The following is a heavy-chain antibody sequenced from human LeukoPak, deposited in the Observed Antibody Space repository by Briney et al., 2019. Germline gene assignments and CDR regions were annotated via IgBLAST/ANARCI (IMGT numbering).Heavy chain of an antibody. V-gene: IGHV3-74*01. D-gene: IGHD2/OR15-2a*01. J-gene: IGHJ4*02. Sequence: GGSLRLSCAASGFSFSSYWMHWVRQAPGKGLVWVSRINTDGSTTTYADSVKGRFTISRDNAKNTLYLQMNSLRAEDTAVYYCASFFAGYWDQGTLVTVSS. CDR2: INTDGSTT. CDR1: GFSFSSYW. CDR3: ASFFAGY.